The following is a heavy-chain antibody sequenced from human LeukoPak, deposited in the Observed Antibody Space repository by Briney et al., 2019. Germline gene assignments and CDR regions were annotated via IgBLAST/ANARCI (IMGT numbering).Heavy chain of an antibody. D-gene: IGHD5-18*01. CDR1: GFTFSSYW. V-gene: IGHV3-7*01. J-gene: IGHJ4*02. Sequence: GGSLRLSCAASGFTFSSYWMSWVRQAPGKGLEWVANIKQDGSEKYYVDSVKGRFTISRDNAKNSLYLQMNSLRDEDTAVYYCARDANVDTAMASYFDYWGQGTLVTVSS. CDR3: ARDANVDTAMASYFDY. CDR2: IKQDGSEK.